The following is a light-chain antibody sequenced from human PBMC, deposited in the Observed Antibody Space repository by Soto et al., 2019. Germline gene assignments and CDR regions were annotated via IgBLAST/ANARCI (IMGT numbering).Light chain of an antibody. CDR3: SAYTSSSTPVV. Sequence: QSALTQPASVSGSPGQSITISCTGTSSDVGGYNYVSWYQQHPGKAPKLMIYDVSNRPSGVSNRFSGSKSGNTASLTISGLQAEDEAGYYCSAYTSSSTPVVFGGGTKPTVL. CDR1: SSDVGGYNY. CDR2: DVS. J-gene: IGLJ2*01. V-gene: IGLV2-14*01.